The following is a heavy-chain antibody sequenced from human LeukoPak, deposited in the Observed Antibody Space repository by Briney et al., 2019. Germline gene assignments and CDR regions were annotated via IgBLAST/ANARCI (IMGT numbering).Heavy chain of an antibody. D-gene: IGHD4-17*01. CDR3: AKDRDYGDYVLRVSGYYYGMDV. J-gene: IGHJ6*02. CDR2: ISGSGDST. CDR1: GFTFSSYA. V-gene: IGHV3-23*01. Sequence: GGSLRLSCAASGFTFSSYAMSWVRQAPGKGLEWVSAISGSGDSTYYADSVKGRFTISRDNSKNTLYLQMNSLRAEDTAVYYCAKDRDYGDYVLRVSGYYYGMDVWGQGTTVTVSS.